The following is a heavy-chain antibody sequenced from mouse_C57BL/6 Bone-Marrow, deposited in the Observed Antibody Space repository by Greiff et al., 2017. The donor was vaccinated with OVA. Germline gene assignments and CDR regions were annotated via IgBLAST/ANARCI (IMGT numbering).Heavy chain of an antibody. D-gene: IGHD1-1*01. CDR1: GYSITSGYY. Sequence: VQLKESGPGLVKPSQSLSLTCSVTGYSITSGYYWNWIRQFPGNKLEWMGYISYDGSNNYNPSLKNRISITRDTSKNQFFLKLNSVTTEDTATYYCARGGNYYGSSSSFAYWGQGTLVTVSA. CDR2: ISYDGSN. V-gene: IGHV3-6*01. CDR3: ARGGNYYGSSSSFAY. J-gene: IGHJ3*01.